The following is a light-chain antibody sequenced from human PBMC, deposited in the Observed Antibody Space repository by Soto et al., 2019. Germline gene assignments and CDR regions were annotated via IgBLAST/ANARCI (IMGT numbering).Light chain of an antibody. J-gene: IGKJ2*03. V-gene: IGKV3-20*01. CDR2: GGS. Sequence: EILLTQSPGTLSLSPGETATLSCRASQSVTSTYLAWYQQRPGQSPRLIIYGGSTRATGFPDRFSGGGSGTDFTLTISRLEPEDSAVYYCHCQQFDSSRIYSFGQGTKLES. CDR1: QSVTSTY. CDR3: QQFDSSRIYS.